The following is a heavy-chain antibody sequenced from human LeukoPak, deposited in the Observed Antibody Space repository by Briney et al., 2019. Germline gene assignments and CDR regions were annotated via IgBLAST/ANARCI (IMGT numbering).Heavy chain of an antibody. CDR1: GFTFSSYS. V-gene: IGHV3-21*01. D-gene: IGHD2-2*02. CDR3: ARDLDQLLYSFDY. Sequence: GGSLRLSCAASGFTFSSYSMNWVPQAPGKGLEWVSSISSSSSYIYYADSVKGRFTISGDNAKNSLYLQMNSLRAEDTAVYYCARDLDQLLYSFDYWGQGTLVTVSS. CDR2: ISSSSSYI. J-gene: IGHJ4*02.